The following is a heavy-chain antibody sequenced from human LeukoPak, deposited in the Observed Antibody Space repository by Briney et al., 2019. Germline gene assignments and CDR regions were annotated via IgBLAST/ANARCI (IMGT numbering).Heavy chain of an antibody. D-gene: IGHD4-17*01. CDR1: GFTFSSYG. Sequence: GGSLRLSCAASGFTFSSYGMHWVRQAPGKGLEWAAVISYDGGNKYYADSVKGRFTISRDNSKNTLYLQMNSLRAEDTAVYYCAKDPTVTPVEIFDYWGQGTLVTVSS. CDR3: AKDPTVTPVEIFDY. J-gene: IGHJ4*02. CDR2: ISYDGGNK. V-gene: IGHV3-30*18.